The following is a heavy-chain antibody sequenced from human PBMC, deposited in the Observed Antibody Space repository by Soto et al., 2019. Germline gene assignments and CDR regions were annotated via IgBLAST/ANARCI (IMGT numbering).Heavy chain of an antibody. CDR1: RFTFITYW. CDR3: ARGGRIRASGWFDY. CDR2: IQQDGSEK. J-gene: IGHJ4*02. D-gene: IGHD6-19*01. V-gene: IGHV3-7*03. Sequence: GGSLRLSCASSRFTFITYWMSWVRQAPGKGLEWVANIQQDGSEKYYVDSVKGRFTISRDNAKNSPYLQMNSLRAEDTAVYYCARGGRIRASGWFDYWGQGTLVTVSS.